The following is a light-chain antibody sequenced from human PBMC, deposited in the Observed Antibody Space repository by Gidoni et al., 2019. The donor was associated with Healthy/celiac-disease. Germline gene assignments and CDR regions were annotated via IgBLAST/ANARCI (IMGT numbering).Light chain of an antibody. Sequence: QSVLTQPPSVSGAPGQRVTISCSGSSSNIGAGYDVHWYQQLPGTAPKLLIFDKNNRPSGVPDRFSGSKSGTSASLAITGLQAEDEADYYCQSYDNSLSGVVFGGGTKLTVL. CDR3: QSYDNSLSGVV. J-gene: IGLJ2*01. V-gene: IGLV1-40*01. CDR1: SSNIGAGYD. CDR2: DKN.